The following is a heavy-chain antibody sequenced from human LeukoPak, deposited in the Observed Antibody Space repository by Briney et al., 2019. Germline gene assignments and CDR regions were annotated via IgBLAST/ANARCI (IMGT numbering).Heavy chain of an antibody. CDR2: MYYSGST. CDR1: GGSISGYY. CDR3: ARHGSTSFDY. D-gene: IGHD1-26*01. V-gene: IGHV4-59*08. Sequence: ASQTLSLTCTVSGGSISGYYWSWIRLPPGKGLEWIGYMYYSGSTDYNPSLKSRVTISVDTSKNQFSLKLSSVTAADTAVYYCARHGSTSFDYWGQGTLVTVSS. J-gene: IGHJ4*02.